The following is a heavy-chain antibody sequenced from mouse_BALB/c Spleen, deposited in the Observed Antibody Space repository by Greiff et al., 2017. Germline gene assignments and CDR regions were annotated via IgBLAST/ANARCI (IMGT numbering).Heavy chain of an antibody. CDR2: INSNGGST. D-gene: IGHD5-1*01. CDR1: GFTFSSSG. J-gene: IGHJ3*01. Sequence: EVMLVESGGGLVQPGASLKLSCAASGFTFSSSGMSWVRQTPDKRLELVATINSNGGSTYYPDSVKGRFTISRDNAKNTMYLQMSSLTSEDTAMYYCAREGEYCGSAWLAYWGQGTLVTVSA. V-gene: IGHV5-6-3*01. CDR3: AREGEYCGSAWLAY.